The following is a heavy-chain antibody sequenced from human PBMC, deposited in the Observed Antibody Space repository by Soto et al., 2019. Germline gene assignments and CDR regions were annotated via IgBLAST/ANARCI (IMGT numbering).Heavy chain of an antibody. CDR3: ARHRGPMVRGVISNWFDP. CDR2: IYYIVST. D-gene: IGHD3-10*01. V-gene: IGHV4-39*01. J-gene: IGHJ5*02. CDR1: DGYLSSSSYY. Sequence: PSVTLCLTWPVSDGYLSSSSYYWGRNSQPPGTRLEWIGSIYYIVSTYYNPSLKSRVTISVDTSKNQFSLKLSSVTAADTAVYYCARHRGPMVRGVISNWFDPWGQGTLVTLS.